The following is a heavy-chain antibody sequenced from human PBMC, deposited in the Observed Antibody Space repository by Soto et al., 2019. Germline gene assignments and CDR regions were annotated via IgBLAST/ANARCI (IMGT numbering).Heavy chain of an antibody. Sequence: QVQLVQSGAEVKKPGASVKVSCKASGYTFTSYAMHWVRQAPGQRLEWMGWINAGNGNTKYSQKFQGRVTITRVTSASTAYMELSSLRSEDTAVYYCAGVDTAYAFDIWGQGTMVTVSS. CDR3: AGVDTAYAFDI. CDR1: GYTFTSYA. D-gene: IGHD5-18*01. CDR2: INAGNGNT. J-gene: IGHJ3*02. V-gene: IGHV1-3*01.